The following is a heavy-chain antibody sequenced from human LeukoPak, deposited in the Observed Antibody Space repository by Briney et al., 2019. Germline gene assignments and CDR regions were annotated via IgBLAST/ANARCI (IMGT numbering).Heavy chain of an antibody. CDR1: GGSISSYY. Sequence: SETLSLTCTVSGGSISSYYWSWIRQPPGKGLEWIGYIYYSGSTNYNPSLKSRVTISVDTSKNQVSLKLGSVTAADTAVYYCARGNVWSGLDYWGQGTLVTVSS. J-gene: IGHJ4*02. V-gene: IGHV4-59*01. CDR3: ARGNVWSGLDY. D-gene: IGHD3-16*01. CDR2: IYYSGST.